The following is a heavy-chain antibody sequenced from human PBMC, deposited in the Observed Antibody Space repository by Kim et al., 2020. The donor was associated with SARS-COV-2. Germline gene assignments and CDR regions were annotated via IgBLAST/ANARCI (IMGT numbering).Heavy chain of an antibody. CDR3: AKRGAVGTNYYYGMDA. D-gene: IGHD6-13*01. V-gene: IGHV3-30*18. J-gene: IGHJ6*02. CDR1: GFTFSRYG. CDR2: VSYDGTTK. Sequence: GGSLRLSCAASGFTFSRYGMHWVRQAPGKGLEWLAIVSYDGTTKYYADSVKGRFTISRDNSKNTLYVEMNSLRADDTAVYYCAKRGAVGTNYYYGMDAWGQRTTLTVTS.